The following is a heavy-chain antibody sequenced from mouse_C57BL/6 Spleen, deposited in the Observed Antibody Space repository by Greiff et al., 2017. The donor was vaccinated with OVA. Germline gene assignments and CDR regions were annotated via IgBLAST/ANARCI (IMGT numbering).Heavy chain of an antibody. Sequence: QVQLKQSGAELAKPGASVKLSCKASGYTFTSYWMHWVKQRPGQGLEWIGYINPSSGYTKYNQKFKDKATLTADKSSSTAYMQLSSLTYEDSAVYYCARFYDGYYDAMDYWGQGTSVTVSS. CDR3: ARFYDGYYDAMDY. CDR1: GYTFTSYW. J-gene: IGHJ4*01. CDR2: INPSSGYT. V-gene: IGHV1-7*01. D-gene: IGHD2-3*01.